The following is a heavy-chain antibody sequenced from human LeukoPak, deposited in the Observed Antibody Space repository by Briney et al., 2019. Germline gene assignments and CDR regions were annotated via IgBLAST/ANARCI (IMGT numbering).Heavy chain of an antibody. CDR2: ISSSGSTI. CDR3: ARSFTYYYDSSGYYFDY. V-gene: IGHV3-11*01. Sequence: PGGSLRLSCAASGFTFSDYYMSWIRQAPGKGLEWVSYISSSGSTIYYADSVKGRFTISRDNAKNSLYLQMNSLRAEDTTVYYCARSFTYYYDSSGYYFDYWGQGTLVTVSS. CDR1: GFTFSDYY. D-gene: IGHD3-22*01. J-gene: IGHJ4*02.